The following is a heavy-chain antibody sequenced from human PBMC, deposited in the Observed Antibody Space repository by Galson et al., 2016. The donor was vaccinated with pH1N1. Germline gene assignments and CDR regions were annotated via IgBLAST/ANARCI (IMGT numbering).Heavy chain of an antibody. Sequence: CKASGYTFTKYYMHWVRQAPGQGLEWMGIINPSDGTTTSAQNFQGRITLTRDTSTSTVYMDLSRLRSEDTAVYYCAQYCTSTTCPPHGMDVWGQGTSVSVSS. CDR3: AQYCTSTTCPPHGMDV. CDR2: INPSDGTT. CDR1: GYTFTKYY. J-gene: IGHJ6*02. D-gene: IGHD2-2*01. V-gene: IGHV1-46*03.